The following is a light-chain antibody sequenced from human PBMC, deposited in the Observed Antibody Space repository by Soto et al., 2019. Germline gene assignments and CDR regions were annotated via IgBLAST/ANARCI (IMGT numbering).Light chain of an antibody. Sequence: EIVLTQSPGTLSLSPGERATLSCRASQSVSTNYLAWYQQKPGQAPRLLIYGTSSRATGIPDRFSGSGSGTDFTLTISRLEAEDFAVYYCHQYYDSPRSTFGGGTKVEIK. CDR1: QSVSTNY. CDR2: GTS. V-gene: IGKV3-20*01. J-gene: IGKJ4*01. CDR3: HQYYDSPRST.